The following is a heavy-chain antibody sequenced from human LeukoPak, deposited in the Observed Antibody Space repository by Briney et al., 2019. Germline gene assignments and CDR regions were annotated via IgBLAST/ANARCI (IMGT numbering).Heavy chain of an antibody. J-gene: IGHJ4*02. CDR2: INWNGGST. D-gene: IGHD5-18*01. Sequence: GGSLRLSCAASGFTFDDYGMSWVRQAPGKGLEWVSGINWNGGSTGYADSVKGRFTISRDNAKNSLYLQMNSLRAEDTALYYCESDSWGYSYAGSNWGQGTLVTVSS. V-gene: IGHV3-20*04. CDR1: GFTFDDYG. CDR3: ESDSWGYSYAGSN.